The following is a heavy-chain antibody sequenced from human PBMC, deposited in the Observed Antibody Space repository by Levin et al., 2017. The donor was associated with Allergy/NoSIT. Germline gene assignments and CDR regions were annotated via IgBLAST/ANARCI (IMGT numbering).Heavy chain of an antibody. J-gene: IGHJ5*02. Sequence: ASVKVSCKASGFTFSTYGLNWVRQAPGQGLEWMGWISGYNGNTNYAQKFQDRVTMTTDTSTITAYMELKSLRSDDTAVYYCARDYGYSSSSTPGDPDNCFDPWGQGTLVTVSS. D-gene: IGHD6-6*01. V-gene: IGHV1-18*01. CDR3: ARDYGYSSSSTPGDPDNCFDP. CDR2: ISGYNGNT. CDR1: GFTFSTYG.